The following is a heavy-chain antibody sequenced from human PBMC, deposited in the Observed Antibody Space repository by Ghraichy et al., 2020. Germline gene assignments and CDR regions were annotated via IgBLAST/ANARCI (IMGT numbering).Heavy chain of an antibody. CDR2: INHSGST. CDR1: GGSFSGNY. D-gene: IGHD5-18*01. J-gene: IGHJ6*02. Sequence: SETLSLTCSVYGGSFSGNYWTWIRQAPEKGLEWIGEINHSGSTNYNPSLKSRVTISVDTSKNQFSLRLSSVTAADTAVYYCATGTGYSFGSRWYYYGMDVWCQGPTVIGSS. CDR3: ATGTGYSFGSRWYYYGMDV. V-gene: IGHV4-34*01.